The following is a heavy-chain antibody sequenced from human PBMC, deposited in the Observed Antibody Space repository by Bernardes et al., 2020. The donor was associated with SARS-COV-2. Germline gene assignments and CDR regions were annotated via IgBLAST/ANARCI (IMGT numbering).Heavy chain of an antibody. CDR2: INPNSGGT. J-gene: IGHJ4*02. Sequence: ASVTVSCKASGYTFTGYYMHAVRQAPGQGLEWMGWINPNSGGTNYAQKFQGRVTMTRDTSISTAYMELSRLRSDDTAVYYCAIPPTNYDRYGMDVWGQGTLVTVSS. V-gene: IGHV1-2*02. CDR1: GYTFTGYY. CDR3: AIPPTNYDRYGMDV. D-gene: IGHD3-22*01.